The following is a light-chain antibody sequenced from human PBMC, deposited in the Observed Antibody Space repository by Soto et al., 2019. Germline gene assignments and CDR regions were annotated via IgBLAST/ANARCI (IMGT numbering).Light chain of an antibody. V-gene: IGKV1-9*01. Sequence: DIQLTQSPSFLSASVGDRVTITCRARQGISSDLAWYQQKPGKAPKLLIYSASTLQSGVPSRFSGSGSGTDFTLTISSLQPEDLATYCCQHLNNYPPYTFGQGTKLEIK. CDR1: QGISSD. CDR3: QHLNNYPPYT. CDR2: SAS. J-gene: IGKJ2*01.